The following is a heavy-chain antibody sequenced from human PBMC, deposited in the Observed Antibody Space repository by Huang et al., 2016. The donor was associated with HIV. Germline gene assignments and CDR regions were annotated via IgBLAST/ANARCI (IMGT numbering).Heavy chain of an antibody. Sequence: QLQLQESGPGQVKPSETLSLTCTVSGGSIDNRNSYWGWIRQPPGKGMERIGNIYYSGTTYYHPSLKSRVTISVDTSNNQFSLRLASVTAADTAVYYCARRWYYDFWSGSSYYFGSWGQGTLVTVSS. CDR2: IYYSGTT. V-gene: IGHV4-39*01. D-gene: IGHD3-3*01. CDR1: GGSIDNRNSY. J-gene: IGHJ4*02. CDR3: ARRWYYDFWSGSSYYFGS.